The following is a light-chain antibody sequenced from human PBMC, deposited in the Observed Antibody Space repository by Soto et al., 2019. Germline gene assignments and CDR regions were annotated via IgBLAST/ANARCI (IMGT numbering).Light chain of an antibody. CDR1: QSVSSY. CDR3: QQRSNWPLT. J-gene: IGKJ4*01. CDR2: DAS. Sequence: EIVLTQSPAPRSLSPGERDTLSCRASQSVSSYLAWYQQKPGQAPRLLIYDASNRATGIPARFSGSGSGTDFTLTISSLEPEDFAVYYCQQRSNWPLTFGGGTKVEIK. V-gene: IGKV3-11*01.